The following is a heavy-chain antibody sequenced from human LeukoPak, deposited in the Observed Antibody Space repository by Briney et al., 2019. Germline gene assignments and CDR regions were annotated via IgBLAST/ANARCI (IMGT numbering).Heavy chain of an antibody. D-gene: IGHD3-3*01. Sequence: APVKVSCKASGYTFTSYDINWVRQATGQGLEWMGIINPSGGSTSYAQKFQGRVTMTRDTSTSTVYMELSSLRSEDTAVYYCARDGQTIFGVVIRKYYFDYWGQGTLVTVSS. V-gene: IGHV1-46*01. CDR3: ARDGQTIFGVVIRKYYFDY. J-gene: IGHJ4*02. CDR2: INPSGGST. CDR1: GYTFTSYD.